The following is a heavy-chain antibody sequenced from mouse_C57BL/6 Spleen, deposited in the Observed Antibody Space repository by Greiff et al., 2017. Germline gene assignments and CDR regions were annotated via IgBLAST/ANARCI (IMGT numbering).Heavy chain of an antibody. CDR3: ASVSTMVTTDYAMDY. D-gene: IGHD2-2*01. J-gene: IGHJ4*01. V-gene: IGHV1-26*01. Sequence: EVQLQQSGPELVKPGASVKISCKASGYTFTDYYMNWVKQSHGKSLEWIGDINPNNGGTSYNQKFKGKATLTVDKSSSTAYMELRSLTSEYSAVYYCASVSTMVTTDYAMDYWGQGTSVTVSS. CDR1: GYTFTDYY. CDR2: INPNNGGT.